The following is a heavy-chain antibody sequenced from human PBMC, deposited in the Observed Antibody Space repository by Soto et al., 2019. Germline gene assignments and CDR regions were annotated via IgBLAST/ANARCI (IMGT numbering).Heavy chain of an antibody. V-gene: IGHV3-33*01. D-gene: IGHD2-8*01. CDR1: GFTFSSYG. CDR3: ARDRLVYAPPSNWFDP. Sequence: HPGGSLRLSCAASGFTFSSYGMHWVRQAPGKGLEWVAVIWYDGSNKYYADSVKGRFTISRDNSKNTLYLQMNSLRAEDTAVYYCARDRLVYAPPSNWFDPWGQGTLVTVSS. J-gene: IGHJ5*02. CDR2: IWYDGSNK.